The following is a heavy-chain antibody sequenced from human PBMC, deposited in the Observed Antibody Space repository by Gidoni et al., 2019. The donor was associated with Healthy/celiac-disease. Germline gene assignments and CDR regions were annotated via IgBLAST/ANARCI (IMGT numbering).Heavy chain of an antibody. V-gene: IGHV3-30*18. J-gene: IGHJ4*02. CDR3: AKDTPSDYYDSSALDY. Sequence: QVQLVESGGGVVQPGRSLRLSCAASGFTFSSYGMHWVRQAPGKGLEWVAVISYDGSNKYYADSVKSRFTISRDNSKNTLYLQMNSLRAEDTAVYYCAKDTPSDYYDSSALDYWGQGTLVTVSS. CDR2: ISYDGSNK. CDR1: GFTFSSYG. D-gene: IGHD3-22*01.